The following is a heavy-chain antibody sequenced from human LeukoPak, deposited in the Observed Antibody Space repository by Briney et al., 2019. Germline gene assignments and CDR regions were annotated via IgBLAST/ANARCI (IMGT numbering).Heavy chain of an antibody. D-gene: IGHD6-19*01. CDR1: GFTFSSYA. V-gene: IGHV3-23*01. CDR2: ISGSGGST. CDR3: AKDLTSRQWLVTGS. J-gene: IGHJ5*02. Sequence: TGGSLRLSCAASGFTFSSYAMSWVRQAPGKGLEWVSAISGSGGSTYYADSVKGRFTISRDNSKNTLYLQMNSLRAEDTAVYYCAKDLTSRQWLVTGSWGQGTLVTVSS.